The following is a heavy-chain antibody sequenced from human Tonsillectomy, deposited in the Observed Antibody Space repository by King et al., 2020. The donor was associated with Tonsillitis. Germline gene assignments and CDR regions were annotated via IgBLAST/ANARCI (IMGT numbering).Heavy chain of an antibody. CDR2: IYHSGRT. V-gene: IGHV4-31*03. CDR3: AGRGATFDS. Sequence: QVQLQESGPGLVKPSQTLSLTCTVSGGSISRGGYYWSWIRQLPGKGLEWIGYIYHSGRTYYNPSLKSRVAISVDTSKNQFSLNLTSVTAAATAVYYCAGRGATFDSWGQGTLVTVSS. D-gene: IGHD1-26*01. CDR1: GGSISRGGYY. J-gene: IGHJ4*02.